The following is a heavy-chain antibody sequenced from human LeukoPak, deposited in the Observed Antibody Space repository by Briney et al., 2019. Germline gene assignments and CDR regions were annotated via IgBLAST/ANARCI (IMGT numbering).Heavy chain of an antibody. Sequence: GGSLRLSCAASGFTFSSYAMHWVRQAPGKGLEWVSAISGSGGSTYYADSVKGRFTISRDNSKNTLYLQMNSLRAEDTAVYYCARDGAFRAHQPRDAFDIWGQGTMVTVSS. D-gene: IGHD1-14*01. J-gene: IGHJ3*02. CDR1: GFTFSSYA. CDR2: ISGSGGST. V-gene: IGHV3-23*01. CDR3: ARDGAFRAHQPRDAFDI.